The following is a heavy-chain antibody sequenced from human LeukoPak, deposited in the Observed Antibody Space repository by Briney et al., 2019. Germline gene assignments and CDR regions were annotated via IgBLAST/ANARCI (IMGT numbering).Heavy chain of an antibody. Sequence: GRSLRLSCAASGFTFSSYGMHWVRQAPGKGLEWVAVIWYDGSNKYYADSVKGRFTISRDNSKNTLYLQMNSLRAEDTAVYYCASTYCSGGSCYSEAFDYWGQGTLVTVSS. CDR2: IWYDGSNK. J-gene: IGHJ4*02. V-gene: IGHV3-33*01. CDR1: GFTFSSYG. D-gene: IGHD2-15*01. CDR3: ASTYCSGGSCYSEAFDY.